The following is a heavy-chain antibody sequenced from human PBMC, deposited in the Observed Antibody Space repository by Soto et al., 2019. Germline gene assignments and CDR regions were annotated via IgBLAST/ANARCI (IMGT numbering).Heavy chain of an antibody. J-gene: IGHJ6*02. CDR1: GLTFSSYS. CDR3: ARVVQFRESCSRIGCDYYYYAMDV. D-gene: IGHD2-2*01. Sequence: EVNLVESGGGLAQRGGSLRLSCEASGLTFSSYSMFWIRQAPGKGLEWVAHISGSGSAMNYTDSVKGRFIISRDNAKNSLFLQMNSLRDEDTAVYYCARVVQFRESCSRIGCDYYYYAMDVWGQGTRVTVSS. V-gene: IGHV3-48*02. CDR2: ISGSGSAM.